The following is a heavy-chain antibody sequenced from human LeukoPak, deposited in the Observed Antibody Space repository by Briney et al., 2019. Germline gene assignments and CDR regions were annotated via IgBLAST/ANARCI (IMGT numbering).Heavy chain of an antibody. CDR1: GYSFIGYF. CDR3: ARFWHCGFSTCWAVNGFDY. V-gene: IGHV1-2*02. D-gene: IGHD2-21*01. Sequence: ASVKVSCKASGYSFIGYFIHWVRQAPGQGLEWMGWIDSNSGETHYAQKFQGRFTMTKDTSIKTAYMELSSLRSDGTAIYYCARFWHCGFSTCWAVNGFDYWGQGTEVTVSP. CDR2: IDSNSGET. J-gene: IGHJ3*01.